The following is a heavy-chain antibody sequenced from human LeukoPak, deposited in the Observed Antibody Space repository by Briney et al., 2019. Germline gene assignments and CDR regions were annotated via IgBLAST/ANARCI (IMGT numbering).Heavy chain of an antibody. Sequence: SETLSLTCAVSGGSISSSSYYWGWIRQPPGKGLEWIGSIYYSGTTYYNPSLKSRVTISVDTSKNQFSLKLSSVTAADTAVYYCARVGRVKLERPHDAFDIWGQGTMVTVSS. J-gene: IGHJ3*02. D-gene: IGHD1-1*01. CDR2: IYYSGTT. V-gene: IGHV4-39*07. CDR3: ARVGRVKLERPHDAFDI. CDR1: GGSISSSSYY.